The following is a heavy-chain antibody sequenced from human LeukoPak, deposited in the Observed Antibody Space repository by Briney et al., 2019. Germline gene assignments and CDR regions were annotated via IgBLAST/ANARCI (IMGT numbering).Heavy chain of an antibody. D-gene: IGHD6-19*01. V-gene: IGHV7-4-1*02. J-gene: IGHJ6*02. Sequence: ASVKVSCKASGYTFTSYAMNWVRQAPGQGLEWMGWINTNTGNPTYAQGFTGRFVFSLDTSVSTAYLQISSLKAEGTAVYYCARVLGYSSGWYLGGGYYYGMDVWGQGTTVTVSS. CDR3: ARVLGYSSGWYLGGGYYYGMDV. CDR2: INTNTGNP. CDR1: GYTFTSYA.